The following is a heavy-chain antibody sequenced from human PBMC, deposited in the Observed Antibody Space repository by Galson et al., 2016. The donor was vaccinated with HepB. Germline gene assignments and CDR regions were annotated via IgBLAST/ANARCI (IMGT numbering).Heavy chain of an antibody. CDR2: ISSSSSYR. V-gene: IGHV3-21*01. CDR1: GFIFSSYS. Sequence: SLRLSCAASGFIFSSYSMNWVRLAPGKGLEWVSCISSSSSYRYYADSVKGRFTISRDNAKNSLYLQMNSLRVEDTAVYYCARKITIFGVVTQDAFDIWGQGTMVTVSS. D-gene: IGHD3-3*01. CDR3: ARKITIFGVVTQDAFDI. J-gene: IGHJ3*02.